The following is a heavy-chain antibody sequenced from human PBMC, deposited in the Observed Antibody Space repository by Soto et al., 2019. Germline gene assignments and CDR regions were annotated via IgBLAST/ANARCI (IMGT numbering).Heavy chain of an antibody. CDR2: IWYDGSNK. J-gene: IGHJ5*02. D-gene: IGHD4-17*01. V-gene: IGHV3-33*01. CDR3: ARARNYGDSPRYRFDP. Sequence: GGSLRLSCAASGFTFSSYGMHWVRQAPGKGLEWVAVIWYDGSNKYYADSVKGRFTISRENSKNTLYLQMNSLRAEDTAVYYCARARNYGDSPRYRFDPWAQGTLVTV. CDR1: GFTFSSYG.